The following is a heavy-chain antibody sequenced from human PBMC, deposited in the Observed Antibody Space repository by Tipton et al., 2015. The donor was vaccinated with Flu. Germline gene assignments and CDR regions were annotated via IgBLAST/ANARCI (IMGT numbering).Heavy chain of an antibody. CDR1: GDSITSDYY. Sequence: LRLSCTVSGDSITSDYYWGWIRQFPGKGLEWIGTVSRTGSTIYNPSLKSRVTISIDTSKNQFSLKMKSVTASDMAVYYCARRDYSNYVSDPKSWFDPWGQGILVAVSS. CDR2: VSRTGST. CDR3: ARRDYSNYVSDPKSWFDP. J-gene: IGHJ5*02. V-gene: IGHV4-38-2*02. D-gene: IGHD4-11*01.